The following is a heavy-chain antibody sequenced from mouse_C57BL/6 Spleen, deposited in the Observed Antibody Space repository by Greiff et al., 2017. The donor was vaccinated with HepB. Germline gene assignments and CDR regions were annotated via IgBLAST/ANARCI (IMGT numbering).Heavy chain of an antibody. Sequence: QVQLKESGAELMKPGASVKLSCKATGYTFTGYWIEWVKQRPGHGLEWIGEILPGSGSTNYNEKFKGKATFTADTSSNTADMQLSSLTTEDSAIYYCARRQLRLEFAYWGQGTLVTVSA. CDR1: GYTFTGYW. CDR2: ILPGSGST. V-gene: IGHV1-9*01. CDR3: ARRQLRLEFAY. J-gene: IGHJ3*01. D-gene: IGHD3-2*02.